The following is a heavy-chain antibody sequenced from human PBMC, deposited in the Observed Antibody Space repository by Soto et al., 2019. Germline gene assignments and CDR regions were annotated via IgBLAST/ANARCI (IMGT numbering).Heavy chain of an antibody. CDR2: IYYAGST. V-gene: IGHV4-30-4*01. D-gene: IGHD2-2*01. CDR3: ARYQKGPFDY. CDR1: GGSISSGDYY. J-gene: IGHJ4*02. Sequence: SETLSLTCTVSGGSISSGDYYWSWIRQPPGKGLEWIGYIYYAGSTYYNPSLKSRLTISVDTSKNQFSLKLTSVTAADTAVYFCARYQKGPFDYWGQGTLVTVSS.